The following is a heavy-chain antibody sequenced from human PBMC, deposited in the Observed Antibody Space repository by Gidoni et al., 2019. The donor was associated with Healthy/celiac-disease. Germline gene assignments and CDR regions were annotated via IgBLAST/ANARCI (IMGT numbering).Heavy chain of an antibody. CDR3: ARDTREQQLVEPLGY. J-gene: IGHJ4*02. CDR2: GNT. V-gene: IGHV1-18*01. D-gene: IGHD6-13*01. Sequence: GNTNYAQKLQGRVTMTTDTSTSTAYMELRSLRSDDTAVYYCARDTREQQLVEPLGYWGQGTLVTVSS.